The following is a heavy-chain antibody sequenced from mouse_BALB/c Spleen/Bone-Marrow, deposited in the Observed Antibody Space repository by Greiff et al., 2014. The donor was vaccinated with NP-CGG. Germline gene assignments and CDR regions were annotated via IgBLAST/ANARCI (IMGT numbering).Heavy chain of an antibody. Sequence: VQLQQSGAELVKPGASVKLSCTASGFNIKDTYMHWVKQRPEQGLEWIGRIDPANGNTKYDPKFQGKATITADTPSNTAYLQLSSLTSEDTAVYYCARYDYGVYFDYRGQGTTLTVSS. CDR3: ARYDYGVYFDY. CDR2: IDPANGNT. D-gene: IGHD2-4*01. V-gene: IGHV14-3*02. CDR1: GFNIKDTY. J-gene: IGHJ2*01.